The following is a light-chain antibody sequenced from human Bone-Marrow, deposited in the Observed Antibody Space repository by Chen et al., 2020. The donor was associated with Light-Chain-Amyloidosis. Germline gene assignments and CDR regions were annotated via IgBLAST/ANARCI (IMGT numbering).Light chain of an antibody. CDR1: QGISSY. CDR3: QQLNSYPRT. Sequence: DIQLTQSPSFLSASVGDRVTITCRASQGISSYLAGYQQKPGKAPKLLIYAASTVQSGVPSRFSGSGSGTEFTLTISSLQPEDFATYYCQQLNSYPRTFGQGTKVEIK. CDR2: AAS. V-gene: IGKV1-9*01. J-gene: IGKJ1*01.